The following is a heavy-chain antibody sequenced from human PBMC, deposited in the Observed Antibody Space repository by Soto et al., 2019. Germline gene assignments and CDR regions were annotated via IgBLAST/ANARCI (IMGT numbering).Heavy chain of an antibody. Sequence: LSLTCAASGGSISSGGYSWSWIRQPPGKGLEWIGYIYHSGSTYYNPSLKSRVTISVDRSKNQFSLKLSSVTAADTAVYYCARVNSSACWFDPWGQGTLVTVSS. CDR3: ARVNSSACWFDP. V-gene: IGHV4-30-2*01. CDR1: GGSISSGGYS. J-gene: IGHJ5*02. CDR2: IYHSGST. D-gene: IGHD3-22*01.